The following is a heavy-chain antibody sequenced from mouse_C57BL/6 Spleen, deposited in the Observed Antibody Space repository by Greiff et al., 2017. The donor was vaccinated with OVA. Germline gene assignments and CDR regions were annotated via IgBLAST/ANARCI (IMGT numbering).Heavy chain of an antibody. V-gene: IGHV1-54*01. CDR1: GYAFTNYL. D-gene: IGHD2-5*01. J-gene: IGHJ4*01. CDR3: ARSGSNYPYYYAMDY. Sequence: QVQLQQSGAELVRPGTSVKVSCKASGYAFTNYLIEWVKQRPGQGLEWIGVINPGSGGTNYNEKFKGKATLTADKSSSTAYMQLSSLTSEDSAVYFCARSGSNYPYYYAMDYWGQGTSVTGSS. CDR2: INPGSGGT.